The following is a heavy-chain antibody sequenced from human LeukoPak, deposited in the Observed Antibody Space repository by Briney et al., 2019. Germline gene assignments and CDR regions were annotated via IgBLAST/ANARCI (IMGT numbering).Heavy chain of an antibody. CDR2: INHSGST. CDR3: ARGNDSSSYYFDY. J-gene: IGHJ4*02. D-gene: IGHD6-6*01. CDR1: GGSFSGYY. V-gene: IGHV4-34*01. Sequence: SETLSLTCAVYGGSFSGYYWSWIRQPPGKGLEWIGEINHSGSTNYNPSLKSRVTISVDTSKNQFSLKLSSVTAADTAVYYCARGNDSSSYYFDYWGQGTLVTVSS.